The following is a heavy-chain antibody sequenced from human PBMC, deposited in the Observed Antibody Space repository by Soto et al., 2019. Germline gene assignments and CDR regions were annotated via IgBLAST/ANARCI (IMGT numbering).Heavy chain of an antibody. D-gene: IGHD4-17*01. V-gene: IGHV1-8*01. J-gene: IGHJ4*02. Sequence: QVQLVQSGAEVKKPGASVKVSCKASGYTFTSYDINWVRQATGQGLEWMGWMNPNSGNTGYAEKFKGRVTMTRNTSISTANMEPSSLRAEDTALYYCARTIYGDNVDYWGQGTLVTVSS. CDR1: GYTFTSYD. CDR2: MNPNSGNT. CDR3: ARTIYGDNVDY.